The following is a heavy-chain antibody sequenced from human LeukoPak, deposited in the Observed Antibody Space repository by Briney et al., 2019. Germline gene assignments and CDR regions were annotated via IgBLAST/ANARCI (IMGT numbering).Heavy chain of an antibody. J-gene: IGHJ5*02. D-gene: IGHD6-13*01. CDR1: GFTFSGYW. V-gene: IGHV3-7*01. CDR3: MTASRSSSWPPPT. Sequence: PGGSLRLSCAASGFTFSGYWMNWVRQAPGKGLEWVANIKQDGSEKKYVDSVKGRFTISRDNAKNSLYLQMNSLRAEGTAVYYCMTASRSSSWPPPTWGQGTLVTVSS. CDR2: IKQDGSEK.